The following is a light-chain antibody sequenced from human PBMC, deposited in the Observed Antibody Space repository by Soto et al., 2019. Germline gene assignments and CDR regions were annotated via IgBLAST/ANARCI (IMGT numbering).Light chain of an antibody. Sequence: EIVMTQSTATLSVSPGESATLSCRASQSVSSDLAWYQQKPGQAPRLFIYDASNRATGIPARFSGSGSGTDFTLTISSLEPEDFAVYYCQQRSNWPITFGQGTRLEIK. V-gene: IGKV3-11*01. CDR2: DAS. J-gene: IGKJ5*01. CDR1: QSVSSD. CDR3: QQRSNWPIT.